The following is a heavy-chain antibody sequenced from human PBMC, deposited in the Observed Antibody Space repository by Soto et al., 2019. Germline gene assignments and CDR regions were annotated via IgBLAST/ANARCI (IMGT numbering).Heavy chain of an antibody. D-gene: IGHD2-2*01. CDR3: ARETSTGNYYMDV. V-gene: IGHV3-48*01. Sequence: EVQLVESGGGLVQPGGSLRLSCAASGFSFSYYGMNWVRQAPGKGLEWVSYISTSSSNIYYADSVKGRFTISTDNAKNSLGLQMPSLRAADTAVYYCARETSTGNYYMDVWGKGTTVTVSS. CDR2: ISTSSSNI. J-gene: IGHJ6*03. CDR1: GFSFSYYG.